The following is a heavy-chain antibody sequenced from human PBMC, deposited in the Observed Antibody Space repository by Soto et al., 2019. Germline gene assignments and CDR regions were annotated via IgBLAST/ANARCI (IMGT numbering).Heavy chain of an antibody. CDR1: GCTFSSYA. Sequence: SVKVSCKASGCTFSSYAISWVRQAPGQGLEWMGGIIPIFGTANYAQKFQGRVTITADESTSTAYMELSSLRSEDTAVYYCARCPTPPYSSGWPYFDYRGQGTMV. J-gene: IGHJ4*02. D-gene: IGHD6-19*01. CDR3: ARCPTPPYSSGWPYFDY. V-gene: IGHV1-69*13. CDR2: IIPIFGTA.